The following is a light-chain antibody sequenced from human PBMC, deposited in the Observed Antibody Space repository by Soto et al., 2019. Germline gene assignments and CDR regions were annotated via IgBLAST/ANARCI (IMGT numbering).Light chain of an antibody. CDR2: SAS. Sequence: DIQMTQSPSSRSASVGDRVTIACRASQSISRHLNWYQQKPGKAPKXLIYSASNLQSGVPSRFSVIGSGTDLTINICCLQPEDGATDDGQQRYSTQWTFCQGTKVDIK. J-gene: IGKJ1*01. CDR1: QSISRH. V-gene: IGKV1-39*01. CDR3: QQRYSTQWT.